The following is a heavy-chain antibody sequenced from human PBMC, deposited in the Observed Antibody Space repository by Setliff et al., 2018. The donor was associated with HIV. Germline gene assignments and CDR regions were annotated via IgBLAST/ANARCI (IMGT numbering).Heavy chain of an antibody. D-gene: IGHD1-26*01. J-gene: IGHJ3*02. CDR3: ARDPAGGATSAHAFDI. Sequence: SETLSLTCTVSGGSISSGSYYWSWIRQPAGKGLEWIGHIYTSGSTNYNPSLKGRVTISVDTSKNQFSLKLSSVTAADTAVYYCARDPAGGATSAHAFDIWGQGTMVTVS. V-gene: IGHV4-61*09. CDR1: GGSISSGSYY. CDR2: IYTSGST.